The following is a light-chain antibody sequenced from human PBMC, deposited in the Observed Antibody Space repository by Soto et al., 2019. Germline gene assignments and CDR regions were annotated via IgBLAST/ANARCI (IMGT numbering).Light chain of an antibody. CDR2: GAS. CDR1: QSVGSSY. J-gene: IGKJ1*01. V-gene: IGKV3-20*01. Sequence: ESVLTQSPGTLSLSRGERATLSCRASQSVGSSYLAWYQQKPGQAPRLLIFGASSRAAGIPDRFSGSGSGTDLTLTISRQEPEDFAVYYCQQYGGSPGTFGQGTKVEIK. CDR3: QQYGGSPGT.